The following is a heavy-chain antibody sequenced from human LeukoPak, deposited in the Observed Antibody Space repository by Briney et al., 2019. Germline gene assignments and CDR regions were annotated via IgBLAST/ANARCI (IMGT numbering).Heavy chain of an antibody. Sequence: PGRSLRLSCAASGFTFDDYAMHWVRQAPGKGLEWVSGISWNSGSIGYADSVKGRFTISRDNAKNSLYLQMNSLRAEDTALYYCAKVGSGSFLEGFDYWGQGTLVTVSS. V-gene: IGHV3-9*01. CDR1: GFTFDDYA. D-gene: IGHD1-26*01. CDR3: AKVGSGSFLEGFDY. CDR2: ISWNSGSI. J-gene: IGHJ4*02.